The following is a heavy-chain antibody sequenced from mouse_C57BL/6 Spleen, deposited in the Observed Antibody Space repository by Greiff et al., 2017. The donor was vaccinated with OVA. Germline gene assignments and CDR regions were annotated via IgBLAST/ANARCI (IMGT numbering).Heavy chain of an antibody. V-gene: IGHV1-64*01. CDR2: IHPNSGST. Sequence: VQLQQPGAELVKPGASVKLSCKASGYTFTSYWMHWVKQRPGQGPEWLGMIHPNSGSTNYNEKFKSKTTLTVDKSSSTAYMQLSSLTSEDSAVYYCASGGDGDYVGFDYWGQGTTLTVSS. CDR3: ASGGDGDYVGFDY. CDR1: GYTFTSYW. J-gene: IGHJ2*01. D-gene: IGHD2-13*01.